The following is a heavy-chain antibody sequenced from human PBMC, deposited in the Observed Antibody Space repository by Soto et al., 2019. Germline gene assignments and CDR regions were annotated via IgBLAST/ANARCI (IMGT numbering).Heavy chain of an antibody. Sequence: QVQLVQSGAEVKKPGSSVKVSCKASGGTFSSYAISWVRQAPGQGLEWMGGIIPIFGTANYAQKFQGRVTITADESTSTAYMELSSLGSEDTAVYYCARDPGAAAGTSGLYYGMDVWGQGTTVTVSS. CDR2: IIPIFGTA. CDR1: GGTFSSYA. D-gene: IGHD6-13*01. V-gene: IGHV1-69*01. J-gene: IGHJ6*02. CDR3: ARDPGAAAGTSGLYYGMDV.